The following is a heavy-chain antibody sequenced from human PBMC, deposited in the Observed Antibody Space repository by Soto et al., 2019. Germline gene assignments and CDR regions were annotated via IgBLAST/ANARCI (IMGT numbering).Heavy chain of an antibody. D-gene: IGHD6-19*01. CDR2: IIPIFGTA. Sequence: QVQLVQSGAEVKKPGSSVKVSCKASGGTFSSYAISWVRQAPGQGLEWMGGIIPIFGTANYAQKFQGRVTIAADESTSTAYMEMSSLRSEDTAVYYCARWRLQWLDYFDYWGQGTLVTVSS. V-gene: IGHV1-69*12. CDR1: GGTFSSYA. J-gene: IGHJ4*02. CDR3: ARWRLQWLDYFDY.